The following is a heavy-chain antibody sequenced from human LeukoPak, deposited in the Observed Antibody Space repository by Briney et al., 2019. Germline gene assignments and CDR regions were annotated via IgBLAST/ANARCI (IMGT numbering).Heavy chain of an antibody. CDR2: ISSSGSTI. Sequence: GGSLRLSCATSGFTCSDYYMSWFRQAPRQGLEWVSYISSSGSTIYYADSVKGRFTICWDNAKNSLYLQMNSLRAEDTAVYYCPRYGITGISDYWGQGTLVTVSS. CDR1: GFTCSDYY. V-gene: IGHV3-11*01. D-gene: IGHD1-20*01. CDR3: PRYGITGISDY. J-gene: IGHJ4*02.